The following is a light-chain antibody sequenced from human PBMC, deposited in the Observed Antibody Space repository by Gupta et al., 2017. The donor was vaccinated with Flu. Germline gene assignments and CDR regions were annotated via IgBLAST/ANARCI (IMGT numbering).Light chain of an antibody. CDR3: QQDSTSIT. CDR2: ATS. CDR1: QSVSSFY. V-gene: IGKV3-20*01. J-gene: IGKJ4*01. Sequence: EIVLTQSPGTLALSPGERATLSCRASQSVSSFYLAWYQQKPGQAPRLIIYATSRRAAGIPDRFSGGEDGKDFTLTSSRREYEDCAVYYGQQDSTSITFGRGTKVEIK.